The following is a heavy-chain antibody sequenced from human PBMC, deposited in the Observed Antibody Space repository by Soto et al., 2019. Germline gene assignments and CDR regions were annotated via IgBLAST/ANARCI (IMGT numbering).Heavy chain of an antibody. CDR2: ISGSGGST. Sequence: LRLSCAASGFTFSSYAMSLVRQAPWKGLKWVSAISGSGGSTYYADSVKGRFTISRDNSKNTLYLQMNSLRAEDTAVYYCANKDIVVVPAAPYYYYGMDVWGQGTTVSVSS. CDR3: ANKDIVVVPAAPYYYYGMDV. D-gene: IGHD2-2*01. J-gene: IGHJ6*02. V-gene: IGHV3-23*01. CDR1: GFTFSSYA.